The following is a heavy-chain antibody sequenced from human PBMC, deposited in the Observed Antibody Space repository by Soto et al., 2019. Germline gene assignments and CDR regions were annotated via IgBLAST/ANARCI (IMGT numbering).Heavy chain of an antibody. Sequence: SLKVSCKASGGTFSSYAISWVRQAPGQGLEWMGGIIPIFGTANYAQKFQGRVTITADKSTSTAYMELSSLRSEDTAVYYCARERRYCTNGVCFPRHYYYYGMDCWGQGTSVSLSS. CDR1: GGTFSSYA. D-gene: IGHD2-8*01. V-gene: IGHV1-69*06. CDR2: IIPIFGTA. CDR3: ARERRYCTNGVCFPRHYYYYGMDC. J-gene: IGHJ6*02.